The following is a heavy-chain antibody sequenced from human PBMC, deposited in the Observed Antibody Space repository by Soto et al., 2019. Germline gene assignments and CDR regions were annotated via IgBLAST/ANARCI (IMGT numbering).Heavy chain of an antibody. J-gene: IGHJ6*03. D-gene: IGHD2-15*01. V-gene: IGHV3-74*01. CDR2: INSDGSVS. CDR3: ARGDCVGGTCYSLAGSFYYYMDV. Sequence: EVQLVESGGGLVQPGGSLRLSCVASGFTFSNYWMYWVRQAPGEGLVWVSRINSDGSVSSYADSVKGPLTISRDNAKNTLYLQMDSLRAEDTAVYYCARGDCVGGTCYSLAGSFYYYMDVWGKGTTVTVFS. CDR1: GFTFSNYW.